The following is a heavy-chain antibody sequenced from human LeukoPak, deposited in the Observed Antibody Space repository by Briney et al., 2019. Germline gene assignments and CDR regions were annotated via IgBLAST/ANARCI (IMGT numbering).Heavy chain of an antibody. CDR3: ARGRELTVGYYYYYVDV. Sequence: ASVKVSCKASGYTFTSYYMHWVRQAPGQGLEWMGIINPSGGSTSYAQKFQGRVTMTRDTSTSTVYMELSSLRSEDTAVYYCARGRELTVGYYYYYVDVRGKGTTVTISS. J-gene: IGHJ6*03. V-gene: IGHV1-46*01. CDR2: INPSGGST. D-gene: IGHD1-26*01. CDR1: GYTFTSYY.